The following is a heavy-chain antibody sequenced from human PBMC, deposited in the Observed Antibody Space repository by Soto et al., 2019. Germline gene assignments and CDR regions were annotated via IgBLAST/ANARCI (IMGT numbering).Heavy chain of an antibody. CDR1: GFTFSDYY. Sequence: QVQLVESGGGLVKPGGSLRLSCAASGFTFSDYYMSWIRQAPGKGLEWVSYISSSSSYTNYADSVKGRFTISRDNAKNSLYLQMNSLRAEDTAVYYCARDRAGGSSWFDYWGQGTLVTVSS. CDR3: ARDRAGGSSWFDY. J-gene: IGHJ5*01. CDR2: ISSSSSYT. V-gene: IGHV3-11*05. D-gene: IGHD1-26*01.